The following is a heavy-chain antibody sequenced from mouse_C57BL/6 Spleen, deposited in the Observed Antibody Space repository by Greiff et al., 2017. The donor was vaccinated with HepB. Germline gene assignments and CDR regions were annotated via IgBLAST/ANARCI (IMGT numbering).Heavy chain of an antibody. V-gene: IGHV1-26*01. D-gene: IGHD2-4*01. CDR1: GYTFTDYY. CDR2: INPNNGGT. J-gene: IGHJ4*01. CDR3: AEGWTIYYDYGYAMDY. Sequence: EVQLQQSGPELVKPGASVKISCKASGYTFTDYYMNWVKQSHGKSLEWIGDINPNNGGTSYNQKFKGKATLTVDKSSSTAYMELRSLTSEDSAVYDCAEGWTIYYDYGYAMDYWGQGTSVTVSS.